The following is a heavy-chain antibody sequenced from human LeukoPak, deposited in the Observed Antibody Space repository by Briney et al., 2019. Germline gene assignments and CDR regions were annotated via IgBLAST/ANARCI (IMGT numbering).Heavy chain of an antibody. D-gene: IGHD3-22*01. CDR2: INTNTGNP. J-gene: IGHJ3*02. CDR1: GYTFTSYA. CDR3: ARVVHPYDYESSGLTYDAFDI. V-gene: IGHV7-4-1*02. Sequence: ASVKVSCKASGYTFTSYAMNWVRQAPGQGLEWVGWINTNTGNPNYAHGFTGRFVFSLDTSVSTAYLQISSIKAEDTAVYYCARVVHPYDYESSGLTYDAFDIWGQGTMVTVSS.